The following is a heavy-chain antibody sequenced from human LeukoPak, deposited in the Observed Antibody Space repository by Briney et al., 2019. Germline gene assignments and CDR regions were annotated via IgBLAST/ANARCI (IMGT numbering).Heavy chain of an antibody. CDR2: INSDGSST. V-gene: IGHV3-74*01. CDR3: ARDTVIPYSQVGTTKD. D-gene: IGHD1-26*01. Sequence: GRSLRLSCAASGFIFSSYWMHWVRQAPGKGLVWVSRINSDGSSTSYADSVKGRFTISRDNAKNTLYLQMNSLRAEDTAVYYCARDTVIPYSQVGTTKDWGQGTLVTVSS. J-gene: IGHJ4*02. CDR1: GFIFSSYW.